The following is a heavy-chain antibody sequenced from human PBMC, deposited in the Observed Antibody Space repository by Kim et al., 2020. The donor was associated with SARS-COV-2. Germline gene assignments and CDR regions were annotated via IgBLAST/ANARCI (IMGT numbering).Heavy chain of an antibody. CDR1: GFTFSSYA. D-gene: IGHD2-15*01. J-gene: IGHJ4*02. V-gene: IGHV3-30*04. CDR2: ISYDGSNK. CDR3: ARDRLRWSIDY. Sequence: GGSLRLSCAASGFTFSSYAMHWVRQAPGKGLEWVAVISYDGSNKYYADSVKGRFTISRDNSKNTLYLQMNSLRAEDTAVYYCARDRLRWSIDYWGQGTLVTVSS.